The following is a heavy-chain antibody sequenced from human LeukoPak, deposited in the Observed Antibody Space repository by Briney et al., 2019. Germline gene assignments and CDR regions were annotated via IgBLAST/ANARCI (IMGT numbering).Heavy chain of an antibody. CDR3: AKPPLDDSFAFDF. CDR2: TRYDGSNK. D-gene: IGHD3-22*01. J-gene: IGHJ4*02. V-gene: IGHV3-30*02. CDR1: GFTFSSYG. Sequence: GGSLRLSCAASGFTFSSYGMHWVRQAPGKGLEWVSFTRYDGSNKYYADSVKGRFTISRDNSKNTLYLQMNSLRTEDPGVYYCAKPPLDDSFAFDFWGQGTLVSVS.